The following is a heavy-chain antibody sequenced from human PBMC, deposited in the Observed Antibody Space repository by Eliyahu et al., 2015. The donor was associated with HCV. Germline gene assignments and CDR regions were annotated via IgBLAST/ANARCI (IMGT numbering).Heavy chain of an antibody. D-gene: IGHD2-2*02. CDR3: ARVGVSVPSAIGAFDI. J-gene: IGHJ3*02. CDR1: GYTFSGHY. V-gene: IGHV1-2*02. CDR2: INPNSDGR. Sequence: QVQLVQSGAEGKKPGASVKVSXXAAGYTFSGHYLHWVRQAPGQGLEWMGWINPNSDGRNYAQKFQGRVTMTRDTSISTVYMELSSLKSDDTAVYYCARVGVSVPSAIGAFDIWGQGTMVTVSS.